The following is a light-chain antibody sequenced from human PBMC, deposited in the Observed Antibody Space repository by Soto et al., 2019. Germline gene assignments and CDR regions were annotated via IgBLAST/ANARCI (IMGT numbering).Light chain of an antibody. V-gene: IGKV3-20*01. CDR3: QQYGSLLT. J-gene: IGKJ3*01. CDR1: QSVSSSY. Sequence: EIVLTQSPGTLSLSLGERATLSCRASQSVSSSYLAWYQQKPGQAPRLLIYGASSRATGIPDRFSGSGSGTDFTLTISRLEPEDFAVYYCQQYGSLLTFGPGTKVDSK. CDR2: GAS.